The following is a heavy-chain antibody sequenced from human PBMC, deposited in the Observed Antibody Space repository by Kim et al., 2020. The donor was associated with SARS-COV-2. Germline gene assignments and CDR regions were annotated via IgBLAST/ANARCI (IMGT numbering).Heavy chain of an antibody. Sequence: SETLSLTCAVYGESYNDYYWNWIRQPPGKGLEWIGDVIYTGTTTYSPSLKSRVSISLDTSKKQFSLKRSSVTAADTAVYYCARGRSRESLQIGYSDCCPPIARQVTLFYAGMDVWGTGTTVTVSS. J-gene: IGHJ6*04. CDR2: VIYTGTT. D-gene: IGHD5-12*01. V-gene: IGHV4-34*01. CDR1: GESYNDYY. CDR3: ARGRSRESLQIGYSDCCPPIARQVTLFYAGMDV.